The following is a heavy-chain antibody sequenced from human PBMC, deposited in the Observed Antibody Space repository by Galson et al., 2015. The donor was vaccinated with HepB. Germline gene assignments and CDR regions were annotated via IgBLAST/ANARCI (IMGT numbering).Heavy chain of an antibody. CDR1: GLTFSSYN. CDR2: ISSINNK. V-gene: IGHV3-21*01. Sequence: SLRLSCAASGLTFSSYNIHWVRQAPGKGLEWVSSISSINNKYYADSVKGRFTISRDNAKNSLFLQMRSLRVEDTAVYYCARSFGTSDYWEAYWGQGTLVTVSS. J-gene: IGHJ4*02. CDR3: ARSFGTSDYWEAY. D-gene: IGHD3-22*01.